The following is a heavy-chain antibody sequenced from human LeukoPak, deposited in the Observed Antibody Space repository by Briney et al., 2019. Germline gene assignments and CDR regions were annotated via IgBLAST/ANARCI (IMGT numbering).Heavy chain of an antibody. Sequence: ASVKVSCKASGYTFTSYDINWVRQAPGQGLEWMGWMNPNSGSTGYAQKFQGRVTMTRNTSISTAYMELSSLRSEDTAVYYCARGVSGDGQPTDYWGQGTLVTVSS. CDR1: GYTFTSYD. J-gene: IGHJ4*02. CDR3: ARGVSGDGQPTDY. V-gene: IGHV1-8*01. D-gene: IGHD3-16*02. CDR2: MNPNSGST.